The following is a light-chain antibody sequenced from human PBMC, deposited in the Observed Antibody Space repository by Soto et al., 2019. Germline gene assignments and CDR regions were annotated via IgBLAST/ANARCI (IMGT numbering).Light chain of an antibody. J-gene: IGLJ3*02. CDR2: RVI. CDR1: SSDIGRYDY. CDR3: GSYTSATTWV. V-gene: IGLV2-14*03. Sequence: QSALTQPASVSGSPGESITISCTRTSSDIGRYDYVSWYQQLPGKAPKLIIYRVINRPSGVSDRFSGSKSGNSASLSISGLQPEDEASYFCGSYTSATTWVFGGGTKLTVL.